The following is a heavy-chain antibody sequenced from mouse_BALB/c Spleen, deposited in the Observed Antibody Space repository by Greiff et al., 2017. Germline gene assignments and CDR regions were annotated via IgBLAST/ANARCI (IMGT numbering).Heavy chain of an antibody. J-gene: IGHJ1*01. V-gene: IGHV1-62-2*01. CDR2: FYPGSGSI. Sequence: QVQLQQSGAGLVKPGASVKLSCKASGYTFTEYIIHWVKQRSGQGLEWIGWFYPGSGSIKYNEKFKDKATLTADKSSSTVYMELSRLTSEDSAVYFCARHEYYRYDGGGYFDVWGAGTTVTVSS. CDR3: ARHEYYRYDGGGYFDV. CDR1: GYTFTEYI. D-gene: IGHD2-14*01.